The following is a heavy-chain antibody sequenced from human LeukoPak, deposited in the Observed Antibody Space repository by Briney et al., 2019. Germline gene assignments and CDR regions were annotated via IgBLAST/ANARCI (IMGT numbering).Heavy chain of an antibody. CDR3: ARRGSWGAILYYPHYYYMDV. D-gene: IGHD2-8*01. CDR1: GGSISSSSHY. V-gene: IGHV4-39*07. Sequence: SETLSLTCTVSGGSISSSSHYWGWIRQPPGKGLEWIGEINHSGSTNYNPSLKSRVTISVDTSKNQFSLKLSSVTAADTAVYYCARRGSWGAILYYPHYYYMDVWGKGTTVTVSS. J-gene: IGHJ6*03. CDR2: INHSGST.